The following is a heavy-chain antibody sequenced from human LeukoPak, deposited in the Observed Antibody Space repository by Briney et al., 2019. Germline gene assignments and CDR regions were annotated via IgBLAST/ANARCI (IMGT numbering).Heavy chain of an antibody. CDR3: AKRMVRYGSGSLLDY. Sequence: GGSLRLSCAASGFTFSTYGMHWVRQPPGKGLEWVAVISHDGGNKYYADSVKGRFTISRDNSKNTLYVQMNSLRAEDTAVYYCAKRMVRYGSGSLLDYWGQGTLVTVSS. V-gene: IGHV3-30*18. D-gene: IGHD3-10*01. J-gene: IGHJ4*02. CDR1: GFTFSTYG. CDR2: ISHDGGNK.